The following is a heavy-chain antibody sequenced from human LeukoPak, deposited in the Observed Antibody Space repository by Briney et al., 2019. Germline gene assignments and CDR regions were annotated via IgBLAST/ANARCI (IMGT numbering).Heavy chain of an antibody. Sequence: PGGSLRLSCAASGFTFSSYSMNWVRQAPGKGLEWVSSISSSSSYIYYADSVKGRFTISRDNAKNSLYLQMNSLRAEDTALYYCAKDPRTSPPPGTWQQLKGDYWGQGTLVTVSS. CDR3: AKDPRTSPPPGTWQQLKGDY. CDR1: GFTFSSYS. J-gene: IGHJ4*02. V-gene: IGHV3-21*04. CDR2: ISSSSSYI. D-gene: IGHD6-13*01.